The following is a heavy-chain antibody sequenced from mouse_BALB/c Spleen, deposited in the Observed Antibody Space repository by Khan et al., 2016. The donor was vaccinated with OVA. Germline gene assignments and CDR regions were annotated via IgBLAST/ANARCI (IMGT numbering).Heavy chain of an antibody. V-gene: IGHV14-1*02. J-gene: IGHJ3*01. CDR2: IDPENGET. CDR1: GFNIKDYY. Sequence: VQLQQPGAELVRPGALVKLSCKASGFNIKDYYLHWVKQRPEQGLEWIGWIDPENGETVYDPKFQDKASITADTSSNTAYLQFSSLTSEDTAVYYCARSGYLAWFAYWGQGTLVTVSA. CDR3: ARSGYLAWFAY.